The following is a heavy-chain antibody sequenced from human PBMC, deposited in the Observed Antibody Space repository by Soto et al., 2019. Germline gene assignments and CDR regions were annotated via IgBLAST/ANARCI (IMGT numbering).Heavy chain of an antibody. V-gene: IGHV3-64*04. Sequence: HPGGSLRLSCSASGFTFSSYAMHWVRQAPGKGLEYVSAISSNGGSTYYADSVKGRFTISRDNSKNTLYLQMNSLRAEDAAVYYCAKSAGSNAYYPNDYWGQGTLVTVSS. CDR1: GFTFSSYA. D-gene: IGHD3-16*01. CDR2: ISSNGGST. CDR3: AKSAGSNAYYPNDY. J-gene: IGHJ4*02.